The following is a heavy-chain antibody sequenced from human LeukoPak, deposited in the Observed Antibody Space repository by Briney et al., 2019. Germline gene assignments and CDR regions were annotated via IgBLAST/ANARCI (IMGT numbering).Heavy chain of an antibody. V-gene: IGHV3-7*01. CDR3: ARDPALSVY. CDR2: IKQDGSEK. Sequence: GGSLRLSCAASGFTFSSYWMSWVCQAPGKGLEWVANIKQDGSEKYYVDSVKGRFTISRDNAKNSLFLRMNRLRAEDMAVYYCARDPALSVYWGQGTLVIVSS. J-gene: IGHJ4*02. CDR1: GFTFSSYW.